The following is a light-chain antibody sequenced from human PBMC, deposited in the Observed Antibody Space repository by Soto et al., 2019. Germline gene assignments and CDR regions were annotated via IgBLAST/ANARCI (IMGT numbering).Light chain of an antibody. V-gene: IGLV2-23*01. CDR1: SSDVGSYNL. J-gene: IGLJ3*02. CDR2: EGS. CDR3: CSYAGGSTLV. Sequence: QSALTQPASVSGSPGQAITISCTGTSSDVGSYNLVSWYQHHPGKAPKLMLYEGSRWPSGVSNRVSGSKSGNTASLTISGLQAEDEADYYCCSYAGGSTLVFGGGTKLTVL.